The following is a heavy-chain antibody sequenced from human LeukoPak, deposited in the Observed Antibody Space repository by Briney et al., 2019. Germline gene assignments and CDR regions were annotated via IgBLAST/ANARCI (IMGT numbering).Heavy chain of an antibody. J-gene: IGHJ4*02. V-gene: IGHV3-23*01. CDR1: GFTFSNYA. CDR2: VSGRDDST. D-gene: IGHD3-9*01. CDR3: AKWGDYDILTGYYDSDY. Sequence: GGSLRLSCAASGFTFSNYAMSWVRQAPGKGLEWVSAVSGRDDSTYYADSVKGRFTISRDDSKNTLYLQMNSLRAEDTAVYYCAKWGDYDILTGYYDSDYWGQATLVTVSS.